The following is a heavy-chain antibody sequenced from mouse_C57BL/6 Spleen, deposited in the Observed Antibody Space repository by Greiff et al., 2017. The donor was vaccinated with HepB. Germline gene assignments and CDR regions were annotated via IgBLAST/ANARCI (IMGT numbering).Heavy chain of an antibody. CDR3: ARYDGYWYFDV. D-gene: IGHD2-3*01. CDR2: ISSGSSTI. V-gene: IGHV5-17*01. J-gene: IGHJ1*03. CDR1: GFTFSDYG. Sequence: EVKLVESGGGLVKPGGSLKLSCAASGFTFSDYGMHWVRQAPEKGLEWVAYISSGSSTIYYADTVKGRFTISRDNAKNTLFLQMTSLRSEDTAMYYCARYDGYWYFDVWGTGTTVTVSS.